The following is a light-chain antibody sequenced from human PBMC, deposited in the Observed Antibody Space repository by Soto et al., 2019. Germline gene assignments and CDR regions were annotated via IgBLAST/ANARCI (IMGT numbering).Light chain of an antibody. CDR2: DAS. Sequence: EIVLTQSPATLSLSPGERATLSCRASQSVSSYLAWYQQKPGQAPRLPIYDASNRATGIPARFSGSGSGTDFTLTISSLEPEDFAVYYCQQYGSSGTFGQGTKVDIK. CDR1: QSVSSY. V-gene: IGKV3-11*01. J-gene: IGKJ1*01. CDR3: QQYGSSGT.